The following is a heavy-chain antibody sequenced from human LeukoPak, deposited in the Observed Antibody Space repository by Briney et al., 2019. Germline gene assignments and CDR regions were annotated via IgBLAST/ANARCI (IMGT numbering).Heavy chain of an antibody. CDR3: ARVRDYYGSGSGWFDP. J-gene: IGHJ5*02. CDR2: INHSGST. Sequence: SETLSLTCAVYGGSFSGYYWSWIRQPPGKGLEWIGEINHSGSTNYNPSLKSRVTISVDTSKNQFSLKLSSVTVADTAVYYCARVRDYYGSGSGWFDPWGQGTLVTVSS. CDR1: GGSFSGYY. V-gene: IGHV4-34*01. D-gene: IGHD3-10*01.